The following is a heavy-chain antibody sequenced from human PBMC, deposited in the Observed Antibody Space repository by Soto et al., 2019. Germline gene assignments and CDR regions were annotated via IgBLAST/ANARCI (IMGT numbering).Heavy chain of an antibody. CDR2: ISGSGGST. V-gene: IGHV3-23*01. CDR1: GFTFSSYA. Sequence: EVPLLESGGGLVQPGGSLRLSCAASGFTFSSYAMSWVRQAPGKGLEWVSAISGSGGSTYYADSVKGRFTISRDNSKNTLYLQMNSLRAEDTAVYYCANLAAAGPYYYGMDVWGQGTTVTVSS. J-gene: IGHJ6*02. CDR3: ANLAAAGPYYYGMDV. D-gene: IGHD6-13*01.